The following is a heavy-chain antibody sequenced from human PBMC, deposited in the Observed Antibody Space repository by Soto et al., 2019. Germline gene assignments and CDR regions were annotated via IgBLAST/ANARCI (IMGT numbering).Heavy chain of an antibody. CDR3: ARGRNYDSSGYLYYYGMDV. CDR2: INHSGST. V-gene: IGHV4-34*01. J-gene: IGHJ6*02. D-gene: IGHD3-22*01. Sequence: SSETLSLTCAVYGGSFSGYYWSWIRQPPGKGLEWIGEINHSGSTNYNPSLKSRVTISVDTSKNQFSLKLSSVTAADTAVYYCARGRNYDSSGYLYYYGMDVWGQGTTVTVSS. CDR1: GGSFSGYY.